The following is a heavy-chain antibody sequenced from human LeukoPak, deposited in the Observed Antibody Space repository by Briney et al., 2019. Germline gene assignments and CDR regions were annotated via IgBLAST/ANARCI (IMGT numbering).Heavy chain of an antibody. J-gene: IGHJ3*02. D-gene: IGHD5-18*01. V-gene: IGHV4-59*12. CDR2: IYYSGST. CDR3: ARDGTDSYGNDAFDI. CDR1: GGSISSYY. Sequence: SETLSLTCTVSGGSISSYYWSWIRQPPGKGLEWIGYIYYSGSTYYNPSLKSRVTISVDTSKNQFSLKLSSVTAADTAVYYCARDGTDSYGNDAFDIWGQGTMVTVSS.